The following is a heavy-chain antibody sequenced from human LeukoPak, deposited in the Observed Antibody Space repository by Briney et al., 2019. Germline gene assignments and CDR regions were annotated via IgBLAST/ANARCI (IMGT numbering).Heavy chain of an antibody. CDR2: IGWNNNNI. CDR1: GFTSSNTW. J-gene: IGHJ3*02. D-gene: IGHD6-13*01. Sequence: GGSLRLSCAASGFTSSNTWMSWVRQAPGKGLEWVSGIGWNNNNIAYADSVKGRFTISRDNAKNSLYLQMNSLRAEDTALYYCAKDIAAAGTGVAFDIWGQGTMVTVSS. V-gene: IGHV3-9*02. CDR3: AKDIAAAGTGVAFDI.